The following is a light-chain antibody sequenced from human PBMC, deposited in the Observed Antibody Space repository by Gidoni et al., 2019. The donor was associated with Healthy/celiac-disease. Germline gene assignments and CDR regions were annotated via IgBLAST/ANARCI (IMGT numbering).Light chain of an antibody. CDR3: QQSYSTPYT. CDR1: QSISSY. V-gene: IGKV1-39*01. Sequence: DIQMTQSPSSLSASVGDRVTITCRASQSISSYLNWYQQKAWKAPKLLIYAASSLQSGVPSRFSGSGSGTDFTLSISSLQPEDFATYYCQQSYSTPYTFGQGTKLEIK. J-gene: IGKJ2*01. CDR2: AAS.